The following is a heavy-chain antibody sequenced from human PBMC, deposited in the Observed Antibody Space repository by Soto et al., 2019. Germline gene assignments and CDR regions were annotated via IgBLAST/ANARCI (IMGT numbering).Heavy chain of an antibody. CDR2: ISATGGST. CDR1: GFTINNYA. CDR3: AKDRLAGNFDY. V-gene: IGHV3-23*01. Sequence: PGGSLRLSCAASGFTINNYAMNWVRQAPGKGLEWVATISATGGSTYYADSVKGRFTISRDNSKNTLYLQMSGLRVEDTAVYYCAKDRLAGNFDYWGQGTQVTVSS. J-gene: IGHJ4*02.